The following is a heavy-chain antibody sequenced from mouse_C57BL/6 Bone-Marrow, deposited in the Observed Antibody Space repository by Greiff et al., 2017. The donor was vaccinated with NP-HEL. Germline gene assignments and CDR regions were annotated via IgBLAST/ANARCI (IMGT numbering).Heavy chain of an antibody. CDR3: TRDGNYVDYAMDY. CDR2: IDPETGGT. D-gene: IGHD2-1*01. V-gene: IGHV1-15*01. Sequence: QVQLKQSGAELVRPGASVTLSCKASGYTFTDYEMHWVKQTPVHGLEWIGAIDPETGGTAYNQKFKGKAIPTADKSSSTAYMELRSLTSEDSAVYYCTRDGNYVDYAMDYWGQGTSVTVSS. CDR1: GYTFTDYE. J-gene: IGHJ4*01.